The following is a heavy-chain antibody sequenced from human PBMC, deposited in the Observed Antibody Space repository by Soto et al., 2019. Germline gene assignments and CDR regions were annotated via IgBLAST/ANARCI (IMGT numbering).Heavy chain of an antibody. Sequence: ASVKVSCKASGYTFTSYGISWVRQAPGQGLEWMGWISAYNGNTNYAQKLQGRVTMTTDTSTSTAYMELRSLRSDDTAVYYCARGAALQWELLSFDYWGQGTLVTVSS. D-gene: IGHD1-26*01. J-gene: IGHJ4*02. CDR1: GYTFTSYG. V-gene: IGHV1-18*01. CDR3: ARGAALQWELLSFDY. CDR2: ISAYNGNT.